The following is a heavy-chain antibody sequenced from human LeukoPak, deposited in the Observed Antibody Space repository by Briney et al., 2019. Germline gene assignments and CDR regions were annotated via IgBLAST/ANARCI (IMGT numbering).Heavy chain of an antibody. CDR2: IYYSGST. CDR3: ASLAVAGLSEGY. Sequence: SETLSLTCTVSGGSISSDSYYWAWVRQPPGKGLEWIASIYYSGSTYYNPSLKSRVTISVDTSRNQFSLKLNSVTAADTAVYYCASLAVAGLSEGYWGQGTLVVVSS. CDR1: GGSISSDSYY. V-gene: IGHV4-39*01. J-gene: IGHJ4*02. D-gene: IGHD6-19*01.